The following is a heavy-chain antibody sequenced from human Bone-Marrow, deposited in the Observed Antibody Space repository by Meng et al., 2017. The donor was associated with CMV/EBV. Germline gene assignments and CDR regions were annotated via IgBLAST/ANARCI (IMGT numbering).Heavy chain of an antibody. CDR2: IKQDGSEK. CDR1: RFTFSSYW. CDR3: ARDPLRFLEWLDAFDI. D-gene: IGHD3-3*01. Sequence: GGSLRLSCAASRFTFSSYWMSWVRQAPGKGLEWVANIKQDGSEKYYVDSVKGRFTISRDNAKNSLYLQMNSLRAEDTAVYYCARDPLRFLEWLDAFDIWGQGTMVTVSS. V-gene: IGHV3-7*01. J-gene: IGHJ3*02.